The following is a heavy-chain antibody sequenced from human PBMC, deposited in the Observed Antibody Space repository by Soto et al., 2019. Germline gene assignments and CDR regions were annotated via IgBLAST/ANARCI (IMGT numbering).Heavy chain of an antibody. Sequence: PEGYLRLYCEASGFTFSRYWMHCVRQAPVKGMVGVSRINSDGSSTSYADSVKGRFTISRDNAKNTLYLQMNSLRAEDTAVYYCASETYYYDSSGYEPDYWGQGT. CDR3: ASETYYYDSSGYEPDY. D-gene: IGHD3-22*01. CDR1: GFTFSRYW. J-gene: IGHJ4*02. V-gene: IGHV3-74*01. CDR2: INSDGSST.